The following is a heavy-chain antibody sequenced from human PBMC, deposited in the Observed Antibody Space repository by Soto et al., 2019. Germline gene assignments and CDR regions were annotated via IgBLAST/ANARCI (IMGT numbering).Heavy chain of an antibody. J-gene: IGHJ6*02. Sequence: SETLSLTCTVSGGSISSSSYYWGWIRQPPGKGLEWIESIYYSGSTYYNPSLKSRVTISVDTSKNQFSLKLSSVTAADTAVYYCARRLYYDSSGFEGGGMDVWGQGTTVS. CDR3: ARRLYYDSSGFEGGGMDV. V-gene: IGHV4-39*01. CDR1: GGSISSSSYY. CDR2: IYYSGST. D-gene: IGHD3-22*01.